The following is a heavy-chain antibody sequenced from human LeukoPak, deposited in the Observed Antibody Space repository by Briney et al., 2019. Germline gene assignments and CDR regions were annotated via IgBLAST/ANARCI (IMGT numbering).Heavy chain of an antibody. J-gene: IGHJ6*03. CDR2: IYYSGST. CDR1: GGSISSGGYY. CDR3: ARSVPSSRYYYYMYV. V-gene: IGHV4-31*03. Sequence: PSETLSLTCTVSGGSISSGGYYWSWIRQHPGKGLEWIGYIYYSGSTYYNPSLKSRVTISVDTSKNQFSLKLSSVTAADTAVYYWARSVPSSRYYYYMYVWGKGTTVTVSS.